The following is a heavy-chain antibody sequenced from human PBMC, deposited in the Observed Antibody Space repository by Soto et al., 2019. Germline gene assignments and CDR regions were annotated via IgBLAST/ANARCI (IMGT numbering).Heavy chain of an antibody. V-gene: IGHV3-7*03. D-gene: IGHD6-19*01. CDR2: TNQDGSEK. CDR1: GFTLRNDW. J-gene: IGHJ4*02. CDR3: ASPYSNGLDH. Sequence: QPGGSLRLSSVYSGFTLRNDWMSWVSQAPGKGLEWVAETNQDGSEKYYVDSVKGRFTISRDNAKNSLYLQMNNLGVEDTAVYYCASPYSNGLDHWGQGTLVTVSS.